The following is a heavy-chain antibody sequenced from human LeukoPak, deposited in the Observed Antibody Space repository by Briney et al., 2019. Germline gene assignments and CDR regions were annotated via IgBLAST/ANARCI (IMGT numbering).Heavy chain of an antibody. CDR1: GFTFSSYE. CDR3: ARESPDWFDP. V-gene: IGHV3-48*03. J-gene: IGHJ5*02. Sequence: GGSLRLSCAASGFTFSSYEMNWVRQAPGKGLEWVSYISSSGSTIYYADSVKGRFTISRDNAKNSLYLQMNSLRAEDTAVYYCARESPDWFDPWGQGTLVTVSS. CDR2: ISSSGSTI.